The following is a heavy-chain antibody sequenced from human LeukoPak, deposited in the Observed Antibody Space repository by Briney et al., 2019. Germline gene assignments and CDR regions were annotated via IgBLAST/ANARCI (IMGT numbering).Heavy chain of an antibody. J-gene: IGHJ4*02. CDR3: VSQEVVPH. CDR2: VKEDGTTK. Sequence: QPGGSLRLSCAASGFSFTNYWMSWVRQAPGKGLGWVANVKEDGTTKQYVDSVKGRFTISRDNAKNSLYLQMDSLRAEDTAVYYCVSQEVVPHWGQGTLVSVSS. CDR1: GFSFTNYW. V-gene: IGHV3-7*01. D-gene: IGHD2-15*01.